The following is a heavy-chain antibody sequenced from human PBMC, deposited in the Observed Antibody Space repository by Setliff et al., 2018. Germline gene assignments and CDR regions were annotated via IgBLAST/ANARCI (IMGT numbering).Heavy chain of an antibody. V-gene: IGHV4-39*01. Sequence: SETLSLTCTVSGGSISDNSYYWGWIRQPPGKELEWIGGISHSANKYYNPSFRGRVTIPVDMSKNQFSLNIDSVTAADTAVYYCARHKSNGSGSYPSLYMDVWGKGIMVTVSS. J-gene: IGHJ6*03. CDR1: GGSISDNSYY. CDR2: ISHSANK. D-gene: IGHD3-10*01. CDR3: ARHKSNGSGSYPSLYMDV.